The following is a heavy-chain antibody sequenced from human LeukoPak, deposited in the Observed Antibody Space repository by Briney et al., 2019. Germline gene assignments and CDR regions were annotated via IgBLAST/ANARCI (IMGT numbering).Heavy chain of an antibody. CDR1: GYTFTGYY. V-gene: IGHV1-2*02. CDR2: INPNSGGT. Sequence: ASVKVSCKASGYTFTGYYMHWVRQAPGQGLEWMGWINPNSGGTNYAQKFQGRVTMTRDTSISTAYMELSRLRSDDTAVYYCAREFKSGDNYFYYMDVWGKGTTVTVSS. D-gene: IGHD3-10*01. CDR3: AREFKSGDNYFYYMDV. J-gene: IGHJ6*03.